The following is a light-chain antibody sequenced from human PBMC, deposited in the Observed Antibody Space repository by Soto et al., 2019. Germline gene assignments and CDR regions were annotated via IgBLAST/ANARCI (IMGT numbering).Light chain of an antibody. CDR2: EVT. V-gene: IGLV2-23*02. J-gene: IGLJ1*01. CDR1: NSDVGRYNL. CDR3: FSYAGDSVYV. Sequence: QSVLTQPASVCGSPRQSLTISCTGTNSDVGRYNLVSWFQQHPGKAPKLVISEVTKRPSGVSDRFSGSKSGNTASLTISGLQAEDEADYYCFSYAGDSVYVFGTGTKVTVL.